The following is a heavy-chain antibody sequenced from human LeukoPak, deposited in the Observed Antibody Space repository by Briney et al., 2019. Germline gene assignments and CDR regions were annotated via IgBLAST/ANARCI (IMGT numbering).Heavy chain of an antibody. CDR2: IYHSGST. CDR3: ARDVETGYCSSTSCYGYDAFDI. Sequence: PSETLSLTCTVSGYSISSGYYWGWIRQPPGKGLEWIGTIYHSGSTNYNPSLKSRVTISVDTSKNQFSLKLSSVTAADTAVYYCARDVETGYCSSTSCYGYDAFDIWGQGTMVTVSS. J-gene: IGHJ3*02. V-gene: IGHV4-38-2*02. CDR1: GYSISSGYY. D-gene: IGHD2-2*01.